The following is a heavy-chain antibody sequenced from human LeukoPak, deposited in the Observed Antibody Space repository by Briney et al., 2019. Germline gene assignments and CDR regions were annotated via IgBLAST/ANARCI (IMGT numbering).Heavy chain of an antibody. CDR1: GFTFSSYS. CDR2: ISSSSSYI. Sequence: GGSLRLSCAASGFTFSSYSMNWVRQAPGKGLEWVSSISSSSSYIYYADSVKGRFTISRDNAKNSLYLQMNSLRAEDTAVYYCARDRAAAGTPLDYWGQGTLVTVSS. CDR3: ARDRAAAGTPLDY. D-gene: IGHD6-13*01. J-gene: IGHJ4*02. V-gene: IGHV3-21*01.